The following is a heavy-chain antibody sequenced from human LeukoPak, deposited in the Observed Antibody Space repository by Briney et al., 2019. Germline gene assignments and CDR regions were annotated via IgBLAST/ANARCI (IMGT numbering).Heavy chain of an antibody. CDR2: ISSSGSTI. CDR3: ARETNLISSGLDY. CDR1: GFTFSSYE. V-gene: IGHV3-48*03. Sequence: GGSLRLSCAASGFTFSSYEMNWVRQAPGKGLEWVSYISSSGSTIYYADSVRGRFTISRDNANNSLSLQMNSLRAEDTAAYYCARETNLISSGLDYWGLGTLVTVSS. J-gene: IGHJ4*02. D-gene: IGHD3-10*01.